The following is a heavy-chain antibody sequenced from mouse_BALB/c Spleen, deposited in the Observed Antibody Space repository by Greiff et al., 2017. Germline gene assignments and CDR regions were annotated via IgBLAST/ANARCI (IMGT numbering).Heavy chain of an antibody. J-gene: IGHJ1*01. CDR3: ARSDYYGSSYPWYFDV. Sequence: DVKLVESGGGLVQPGGSRKLSCAASGFTFSSFGMHWVRQAPEKGLEWVAYISSGSSTIYYADTVKGRFTISRDNPKNTLFLQMTSLRSEDTAMYYCARSDYYGSSYPWYFDVWGAGTTVTVSS. V-gene: IGHV5-17*02. CDR1: GFTFSSFG. D-gene: IGHD1-1*01. CDR2: ISSGSSTI.